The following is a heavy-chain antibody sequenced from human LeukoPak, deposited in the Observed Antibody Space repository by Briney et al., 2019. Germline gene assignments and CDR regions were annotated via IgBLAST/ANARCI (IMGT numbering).Heavy chain of an antibody. Sequence: GASVKVSCKACGYPFTNYGISWLRQAPGQGLEWMGWISAYNGHTNYAQMLQGRVTMTTDTSTTTAYMELRNLRSDDTAIYYCSRPYKGVVGDYCGQGTLVTVSS. CDR2: ISAYNGHT. CDR3: SRPYKGVVGDY. V-gene: IGHV1-18*01. D-gene: IGHD1-26*01. J-gene: IGHJ4*02. CDR1: GYPFTNYG.